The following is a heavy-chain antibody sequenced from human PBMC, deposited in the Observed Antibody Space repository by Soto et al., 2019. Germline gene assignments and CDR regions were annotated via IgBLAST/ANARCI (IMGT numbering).Heavy chain of an antibody. Sequence: PGGSLRLSCAASGFTFSSYAMHWVRQAPGKGLEWVAVISYDGSNKYYADSVKGRFTISRDNSKNTLYLQMNSLRGEDTAVYYCARNRLTFQLAFDYWGQGTLVTVSS. V-gene: IGHV3-30-3*01. D-gene: IGHD6-6*01. CDR2: ISYDGSNK. CDR3: ARNRLTFQLAFDY. CDR1: GFTFSSYA. J-gene: IGHJ4*02.